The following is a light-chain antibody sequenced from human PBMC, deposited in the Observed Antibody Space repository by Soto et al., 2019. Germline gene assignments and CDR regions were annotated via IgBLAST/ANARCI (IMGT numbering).Light chain of an antibody. V-gene: IGLV2-8*01. CDR3: SSYAGSNKSV. CDR2: EVS. CDR1: SSDVGGYNY. Sequence: LTQPPSASGSPGQSVTISCTGTSSDVGGYNYVSWYQQHPGKAPKLMIYEVSKRPSGVPDRFSGSKSGDTASLTVSGLQPEDEADYYCSSYAGSNKSVFGTGTKVTVL. J-gene: IGLJ1*01.